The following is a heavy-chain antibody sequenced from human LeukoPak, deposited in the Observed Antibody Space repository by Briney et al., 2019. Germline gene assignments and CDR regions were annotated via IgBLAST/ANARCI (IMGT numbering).Heavy chain of an antibody. CDR3: ARDRYCSGGNCYGDAFDI. J-gene: IGHJ3*02. D-gene: IGHD2-15*01. V-gene: IGHV3-53*01. Sequence: GGSLRLSCAASGFSVRSNYMSWVRQSPRKALEWVSIMYSGGSTDYADSVKGRFIISRGHSKNTLYLQMNSLRAEDTAVYYCARDRYCSGGNCYGDAFDIWGQGTMVTVSS. CDR1: GFSVRSNY. CDR2: MYSGGST.